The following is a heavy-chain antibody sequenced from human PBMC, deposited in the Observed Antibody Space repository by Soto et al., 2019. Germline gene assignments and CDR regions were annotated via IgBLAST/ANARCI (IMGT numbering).Heavy chain of an antibody. Sequence: GGSLRLSCAATGFTLRTNGMSWFRQAPGKGLEWVSSILGSGGDTYYADSLKGRFTISRDNSKNTLYLQLNSLGAEDTALYYCAGHGGYSYLGQGTLVTVSS. D-gene: IGHD2-15*01. V-gene: IGHV3-23*01. CDR1: GFTLRTNG. CDR2: ILGSGGDT. CDR3: AGHGGYSY. J-gene: IGHJ4*02.